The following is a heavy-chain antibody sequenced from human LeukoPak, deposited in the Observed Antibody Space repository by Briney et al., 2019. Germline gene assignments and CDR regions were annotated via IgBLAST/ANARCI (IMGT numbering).Heavy chain of an antibody. CDR3: ARDSLRQWLVQNPFDY. CDR2: ISAYNGNT. D-gene: IGHD6-19*01. CDR1: GYTFTSYG. Sequence: ASVKVSCTASGYTFTSYGISWVRQAPGQGLEWMGWISAYNGNTNYAQKLQGRVTMTTDTSTSTAYMELRSLRSDDTAVYYCARDSLRQWLVQNPFDYWGQGTLVTVSS. V-gene: IGHV1-18*01. J-gene: IGHJ4*02.